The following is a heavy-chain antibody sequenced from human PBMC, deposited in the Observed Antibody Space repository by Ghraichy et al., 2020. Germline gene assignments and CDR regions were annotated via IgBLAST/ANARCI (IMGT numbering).Heavy chain of an antibody. CDR2: IYYSGST. Sequence: ESLNISCTVSGGSISSYYWSWIRQPPGKGLEWIGYIYYSGSTNYNPSLKSRVTISVDTSKNQFSLKLSSVTAADTAVYYCARHLRIAAAGTFDYWGQGTLVTVSS. CDR3: ARHLRIAAAGTFDY. J-gene: IGHJ4*02. CDR1: GGSISSYY. D-gene: IGHD6-13*01. V-gene: IGHV4-59*08.